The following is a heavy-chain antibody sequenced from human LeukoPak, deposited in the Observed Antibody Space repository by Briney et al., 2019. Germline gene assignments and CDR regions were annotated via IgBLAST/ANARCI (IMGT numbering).Heavy chain of an antibody. J-gene: IGHJ6*02. CDR3: ARAVRGVIIVYYYYNMDV. D-gene: IGHD3-10*01. CDR1: GGSYSGYY. CDR2: IHHGGNT. V-gene: IGHV4-34*01. Sequence: PSETLSLTCAVYGGSYSGYYWTWVRQPPGKGRQWIGEIHHGGNTNYNPPLKSRVSISQDSSKNQFSLRLTSVTAADTGVYYCARAVRGVIIVYYYYNMDVWGQGTTVTVSS.